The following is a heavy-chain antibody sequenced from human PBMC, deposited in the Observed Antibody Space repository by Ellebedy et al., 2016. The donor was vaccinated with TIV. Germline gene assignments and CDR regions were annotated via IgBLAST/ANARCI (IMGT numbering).Heavy chain of an antibody. Sequence: PGGSLRLSCAASGFTFSSYGMHWVRQAPGKGLEWVAVIWYDGSNKYYADSVKGRFTISRDNSKNTLYLQMNSLRAEDTAVYYCARPADIAVAGPDIFDYWGQGTLVTVSS. CDR2: IWYDGSNK. D-gene: IGHD6-19*01. CDR3: ARPADIAVAGPDIFDY. V-gene: IGHV3-33*01. CDR1: GFTFSSYG. J-gene: IGHJ4*02.